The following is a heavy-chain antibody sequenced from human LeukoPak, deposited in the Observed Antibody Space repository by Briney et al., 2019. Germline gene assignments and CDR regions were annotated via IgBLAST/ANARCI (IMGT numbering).Heavy chain of an antibody. CDR1: GFTFSIYT. CDR2: ISSSSSYI. Sequence: GGSLRLSCEAFGFTFSIYTMNWVRQAPGKGLEWVSSISSSSSYIYYADSVMGRFTISRDSVKNSLYLQMNSLRAEDTAVYYCASSPGKYYSDSRGYLWGQGTTVTVSS. D-gene: IGHD3-22*01. CDR3: ASSPGKYYSDSRGYL. V-gene: IGHV3-21*01. J-gene: IGHJ6*02.